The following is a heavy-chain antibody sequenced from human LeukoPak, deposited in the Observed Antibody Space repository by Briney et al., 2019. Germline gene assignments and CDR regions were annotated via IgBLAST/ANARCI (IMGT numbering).Heavy chain of an antibody. CDR3: ARPTSVIPAADVSYYFYAMDV. V-gene: IGHV1-46*01. D-gene: IGHD2-2*01. J-gene: IGHJ6*02. CDR2: INPSGGRT. CDR1: GYTFSSYG. Sequence: ASVKVSCKASGYTFSSYGISWVRQAPGQGLEWMGIINPSGGRTNYAQRFQGRVTMTRDTSTSTVYMELSSLGSEDTDVYYCARPTSVIPAADVSYYFYAMDVWGQGTTVTVSS.